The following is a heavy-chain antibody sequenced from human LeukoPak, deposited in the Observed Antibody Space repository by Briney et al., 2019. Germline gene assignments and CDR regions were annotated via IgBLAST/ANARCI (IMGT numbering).Heavy chain of an antibody. CDR2: IKPDATED. J-gene: IGHJ4*02. V-gene: IGHV3-7*01. CDR3: ARATSGSRDGYNWRFDY. D-gene: IGHD5-24*01. Sequence: GGSLRLSCAASGFTFSSYWMHWVRQAPGKGLEWVASIKPDATEDYYVDSVRGRFSISRDNAKNSLYLQMHSMRAEDTAVYYCARATSGSRDGYNWRFDYWGQGTLVTVSS. CDR1: GFTFSSYW.